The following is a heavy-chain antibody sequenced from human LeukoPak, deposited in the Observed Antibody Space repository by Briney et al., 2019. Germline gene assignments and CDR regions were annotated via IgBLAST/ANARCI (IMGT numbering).Heavy chain of an antibody. V-gene: IGHV3-49*04. J-gene: IGHJ4*02. Sequence: GGSLRLSCTASGFTFGDYAMSWVRQAPGKELEWVGFIRSKAYGGTTEYAASVKGRFTISRDDSKSIAYLQMNSLKTEDTAVYYCTRGVTNFDYWGQGTLVTVSS. CDR2: IRSKAYGGTT. D-gene: IGHD5-18*01. CDR3: TRGVTNFDY. CDR1: GFTFGDYA.